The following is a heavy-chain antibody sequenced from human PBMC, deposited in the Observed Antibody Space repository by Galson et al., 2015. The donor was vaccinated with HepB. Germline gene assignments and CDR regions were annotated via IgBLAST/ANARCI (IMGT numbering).Heavy chain of an antibody. CDR1: GDSVSRNTAA. Sequence: CAISGDSVSRNTAAWNWIRQSPSRGLEWLGRTYSRSRWYNEYAVSVKSRININPDTSKNQFTLQLNSVTPEDTAVYYCARQEDSGGYRGMDVWGQGTTVTVSS. D-gene: IGHD1-26*01. CDR3: ARQEDSGGYRGMDV. CDR2: TYSRSRWYN. J-gene: IGHJ6*02. V-gene: IGHV6-1*01.